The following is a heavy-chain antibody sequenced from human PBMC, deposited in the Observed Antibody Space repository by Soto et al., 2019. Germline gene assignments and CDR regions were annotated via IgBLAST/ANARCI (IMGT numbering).Heavy chain of an antibody. Sequence: QVQLVQSGAEVKKPGASVKVSCKASGYTFTSYDIKWVRQATGQGLEWMGWMSPNGGHTGYAQKFQGRITMTRNTSTSTAYMELSSLTSDDTAVYYCASSAYNFEGVFHYWGQGTLVTVSS. CDR1: GYTFTSYD. J-gene: IGHJ4*02. CDR3: ASSAYNFEGVFHY. D-gene: IGHD1-1*01. V-gene: IGHV1-8*01. CDR2: MSPNGGHT.